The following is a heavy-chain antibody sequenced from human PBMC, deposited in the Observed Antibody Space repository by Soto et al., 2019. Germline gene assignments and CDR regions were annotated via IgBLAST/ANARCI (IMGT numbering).Heavy chain of an antibody. V-gene: IGHV1-69*13. D-gene: IGHD3-9*01. CDR2: IIPIFGTA. J-gene: IGHJ3*02. CDR1: GGTFSSYA. Sequence: SGKVSCKASGGTFSSYAIIWVRQAPGQGLEWMGGIIPIFGTANYAQKFQGRVTITADESTSTAYMELSSLRSEDTAVYYCARDPRGLRYLRRAFDIWGQGTMVTVSS. CDR3: ARDPRGLRYLRRAFDI.